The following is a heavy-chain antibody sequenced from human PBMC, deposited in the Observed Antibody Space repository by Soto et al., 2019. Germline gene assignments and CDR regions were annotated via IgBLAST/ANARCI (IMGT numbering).Heavy chain of an antibody. D-gene: IGHD3-16*01. CDR1: GFTFSSYA. CDR2: VDGSGSNT. V-gene: IGHV3-23*01. Sequence: VQLLESGGDLVQPGGSLRLSCAASGFTFSSYAMSWVRQDPGKGLGWVSTVDGSGSNTYYADSVKGRFTISRDNSKNTLFLQMNSLTAEDTAVYYCAKIGDPTYGNWYFDLWGRGTLITVSS. J-gene: IGHJ2*01. CDR3: AKIGDPTYGNWYFDL.